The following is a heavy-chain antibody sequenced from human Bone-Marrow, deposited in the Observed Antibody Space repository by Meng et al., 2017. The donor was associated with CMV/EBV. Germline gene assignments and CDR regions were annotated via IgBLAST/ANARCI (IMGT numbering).Heavy chain of an antibody. CDR2: IYWNDDK. Sequence: LSTSGVGVGWIRQPPGKALEWLALIYWNDDKRYSPSLKSRLTITKDTSKNQVVLTMTNMDPVDTATYYCAHSLEYSSSWYDPYFDYWGQGTLVTVSS. CDR3: AHSLEYSSSWYDPYFDY. J-gene: IGHJ4*02. CDR1: LSTSGVG. V-gene: IGHV2-5*01. D-gene: IGHD6-13*01.